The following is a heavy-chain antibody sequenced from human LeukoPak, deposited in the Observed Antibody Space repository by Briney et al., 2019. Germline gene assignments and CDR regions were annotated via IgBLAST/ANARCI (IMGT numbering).Heavy chain of an antibody. J-gene: IGHJ4*02. Sequence: ASVKVSCKASGYTFINYGISWVRQAPGLGLEWMGWTSYNGNTNYAQKFQDRVTMNTDTSTTTAHMELRSLESDDTAVYYCARHSGSGWQALGYWGQGTLVTVSS. V-gene: IGHV1-18*04. CDR1: GYTFINYG. CDR2: TSYNGNT. D-gene: IGHD6-19*01. CDR3: ARHSGSGWQALGY.